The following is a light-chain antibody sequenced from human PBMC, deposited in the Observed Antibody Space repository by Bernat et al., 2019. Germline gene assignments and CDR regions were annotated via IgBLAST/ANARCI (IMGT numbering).Light chain of an antibody. J-gene: IGKJ1*01. CDR3: LQYNGYPWT. Sequence: DIQMTQSPSSLSASVGDRVTITCRASQGIGNDLGWYQQKPGKAPKRLIYAASSLQSGVPPRFSGSGSGTEFTLTISSLQPEDFATYYCLQYNGYPWTFGQGTKVEIK. CDR1: QGIGND. V-gene: IGKV1-17*01. CDR2: AAS.